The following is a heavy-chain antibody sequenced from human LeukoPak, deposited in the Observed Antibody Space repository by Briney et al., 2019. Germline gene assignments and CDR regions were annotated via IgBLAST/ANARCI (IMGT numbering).Heavy chain of an antibody. Sequence: PGGSLRLSCAASGFTFSSYSMNWVRQAPGKGLEGVSSISSSSSYIYYADSVKGRFTISRDNAKNSLYLQMNSLRAEDTAVYYCARDGPFYDSSGSSFDYWGQGTLVTVSS. J-gene: IGHJ4*02. CDR3: ARDGPFYDSSGSSFDY. CDR1: GFTFSSYS. V-gene: IGHV3-21*01. D-gene: IGHD3-22*01. CDR2: ISSSSSYI.